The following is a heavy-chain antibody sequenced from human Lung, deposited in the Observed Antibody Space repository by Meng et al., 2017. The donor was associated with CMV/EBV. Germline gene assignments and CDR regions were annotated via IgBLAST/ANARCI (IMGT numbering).Heavy chain of an antibody. J-gene: IGHJ4*01. V-gene: IGHV1-2*02. Sequence: QVQLVQSGAEVKKPGASVKVYCKASGYTITVYYIPWVRQAHGQGFQWMGWINPNDDTNYAQNFQGRVTMTRDMSINTIYMELSRLTSEDTAVYYCARSSGWSRFDYWGHGTLVTVSS. CDR1: GYTITVYY. CDR3: ARSSGWSRFDY. CDR2: INPNDDT. D-gene: IGHD6-19*01.